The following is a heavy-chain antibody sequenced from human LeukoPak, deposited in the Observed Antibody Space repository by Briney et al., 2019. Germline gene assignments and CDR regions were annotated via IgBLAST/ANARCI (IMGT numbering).Heavy chain of an antibody. V-gene: IGHV3-30*18. J-gene: IGHJ4*02. CDR2: LSNDGSNQ. CDR1: GYTFSSYG. CDR3: AKAAYYYDSSGSGSNFGY. Sequence: GGSLRLSCAASGYTFSSYGLHWVRQAPGKGLEWVAVLSNDGSNQYYADSVKGRFTVSRDNSKNTLYLQINSLRAEDTAVYYCAKAAYYYDSSGSGSNFGYWGQGTLVTVSS. D-gene: IGHD3-22*01.